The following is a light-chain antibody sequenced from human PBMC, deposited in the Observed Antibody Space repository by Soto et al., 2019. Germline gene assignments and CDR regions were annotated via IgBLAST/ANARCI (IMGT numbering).Light chain of an antibody. CDR3: QESHTFLWGT. V-gene: IGKV1-39*01. J-gene: IGKJ1*01. Sequence: DIQMTQSPSSLSASVGDRVTITCRATQTIFNSLNWYQQRPGKAPNLLIYGASTLQGGVPSRFSGSGSGTDFTLTISSLQPEDSATYFCQESHTFLWGTFGQGTKV. CDR2: GAS. CDR1: QTIFNS.